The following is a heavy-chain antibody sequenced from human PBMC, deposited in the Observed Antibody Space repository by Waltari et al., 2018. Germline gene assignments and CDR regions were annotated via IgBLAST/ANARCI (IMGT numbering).Heavy chain of an antibody. Sequence: EVQLVESGGGLVQPGGSLRLSCAASGFTFNKYWMTWVRQAPGKGREVVANINDDEKEKYKVDSGKVRFTISRDNTKKSLYLQMNSLRVDDTAVYYCARGEEGYGEAYYWGQGTLVTVSS. CDR1: GFTFNKYW. CDR3: ARGEEGYGEAYY. D-gene: IGHD3-10*01. V-gene: IGHV3-7*04. J-gene: IGHJ4*02. CDR2: INDDEKEK.